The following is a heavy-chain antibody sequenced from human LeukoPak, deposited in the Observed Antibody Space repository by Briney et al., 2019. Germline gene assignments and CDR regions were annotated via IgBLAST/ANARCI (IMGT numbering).Heavy chain of an antibody. CDR2: ISYDGSNK. V-gene: IGHV3-30-3*01. CDR3: ARERIFGVVHFYFDY. CDR1: GFTFSSYA. D-gene: IGHD3-3*01. J-gene: IGHJ4*02. Sequence: GGSLRLSCAASGFTFSSYAMHWVRQAPGKGLEWVAVISYDGSNKYYADSVKGRFTISRDNSKNTLYLQMNSLRAEDTAVYYCARERIFGVVHFYFDYWGQGTLVTVPS.